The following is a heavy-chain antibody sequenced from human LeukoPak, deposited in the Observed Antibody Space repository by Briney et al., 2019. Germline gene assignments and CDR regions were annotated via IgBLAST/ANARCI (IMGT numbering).Heavy chain of an antibody. CDR3: ARHSPSEWYYDILTGYYTLYYFDY. CDR2: IYYSGST. J-gene: IGHJ4*02. Sequence: SETLSLTCTVSGGSISSYYWSWIRQPPGKGLEWIGHIYYSGSTNYNPSLKSRVTISVDTSKNQFSLKLSSVTAADTAVYYCARHSPSEWYYDILTGYYTLYYFDYWGQGTLVTVSS. D-gene: IGHD3-9*01. V-gene: IGHV4-59*08. CDR1: GGSISSYY.